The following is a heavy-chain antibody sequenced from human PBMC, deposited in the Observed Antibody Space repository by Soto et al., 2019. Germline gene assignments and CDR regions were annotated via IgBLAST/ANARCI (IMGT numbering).Heavy chain of an antibody. J-gene: IGHJ6*02. CDR2: ICYTGST. CDR3: ARIHFGDEPSYYYYGVDV. Sequence: QVQLQESGPGVVKPSQTLSLTCTVSGGSFSSGDYYWSWVRQPPGKGLEWIGYICYTGSTYNNPSLKNRVSISMYTSKTQFSLKQSSVNAANTAVYYCARIHFGDEPSYYYYGVDVWGQGTTVTVSS. V-gene: IGHV4-30-4*01. CDR1: GGSFSSGDYY. D-gene: IGHD4-17*01.